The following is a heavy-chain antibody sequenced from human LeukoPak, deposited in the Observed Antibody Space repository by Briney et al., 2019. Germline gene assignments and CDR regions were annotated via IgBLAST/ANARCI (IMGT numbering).Heavy chain of an antibody. CDR1: GFXFRSYA. CDR3: AKISPLDYGGKPWGLDI. J-gene: IGHJ3*02. CDR2: IYPSGGGS. Sequence: PGGSLRLSFAASGFXFRSYAMTWLGQTPAKGLEGVSGIYPSGGGSYYVGTVKGRPTISRDNSKHTLFLQLDSLRAEDTAAYYCAKISPLDYGGKPWGLDIWGQGTMVTVSS. D-gene: IGHD4-23*01. V-gene: IGHV3-23*05.